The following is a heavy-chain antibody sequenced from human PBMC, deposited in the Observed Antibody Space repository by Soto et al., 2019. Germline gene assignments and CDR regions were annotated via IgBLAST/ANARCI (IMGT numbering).Heavy chain of an antibody. J-gene: IGHJ4*02. D-gene: IGHD3-22*01. V-gene: IGHV4-61*01. CDR3: ARELRYYGSSGYYGEGFDY. CDR1: GGSVSSGSYY. CDR2: IYYSGST. Sequence: PSETLSLTCTVSGGSVSSGSYYWSWIRQPPGKGLEWIGYIYYSGSTNYNPSLKSRVTISVDTSKNQFSLKLSSVTAADTAVYYCARELRYYGSSGYYGEGFDYWGQGTLVTVSS.